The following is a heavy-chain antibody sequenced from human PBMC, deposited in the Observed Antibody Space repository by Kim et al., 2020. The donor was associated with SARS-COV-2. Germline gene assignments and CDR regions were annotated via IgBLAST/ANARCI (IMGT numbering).Heavy chain of an antibody. Sequence: SETLSLTCAVYGGSFSGYYWSWIRQPPGKGLEWIGEINHSGSTNYNPSLKSRVTISVDTSKNQFSLKLSSVTAADTAVYYCARSFVVQSYYYYGMDVWGQGTTVTVSS. CDR2: INHSGST. V-gene: IGHV4-34*01. D-gene: IGHD1-1*01. CDR3: ARSFVVQSYYYYGMDV. J-gene: IGHJ6*02. CDR1: GGSFSGYY.